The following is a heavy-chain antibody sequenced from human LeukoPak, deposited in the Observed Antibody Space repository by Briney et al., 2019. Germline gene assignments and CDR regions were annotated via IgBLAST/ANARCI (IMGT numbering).Heavy chain of an antibody. CDR2: IYTSGST. Sequence: SETLSLTCTVSGGSISSYYWSWIRQPAGKGLEWIGRIYTSGSTNYNPSLKSRVTISVDTSKNQFSLKLSSVTAADTAVYYCARVPHFYYYGSGSPRYGMDVWGQGTTVTVSS. CDR3: ARVPHFYYYGSGSPRYGMDV. J-gene: IGHJ6*02. D-gene: IGHD3-10*01. CDR1: GGSISSYY. V-gene: IGHV4-4*07.